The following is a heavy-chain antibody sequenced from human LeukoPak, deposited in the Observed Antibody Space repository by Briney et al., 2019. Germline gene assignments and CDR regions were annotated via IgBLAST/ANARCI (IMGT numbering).Heavy chain of an antibody. CDR2: IRYDGSKK. D-gene: IGHD2-15*01. CDR1: GFTFSSYG. J-gene: IGHJ6*03. CDR3: AKGAKRLGYCSGGTCYSNYDYYYMDV. Sequence: GGSLRLSCAASGFTFSSYGMHWVRQAPGKGLEWVAFIRYDGSKKYYADSVKGRFTIARDNSKNTLYLQMNSLRAEDTAVYYCAKGAKRLGYCSGGTCYSNYDYYYMDVWGKGTTVTISS. V-gene: IGHV3-30*02.